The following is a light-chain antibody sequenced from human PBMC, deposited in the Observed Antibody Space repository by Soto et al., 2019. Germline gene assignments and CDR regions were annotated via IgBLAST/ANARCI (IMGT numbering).Light chain of an antibody. CDR3: CSYAGHYTYV. J-gene: IGLJ1*01. Sequence: SVLTQPRSVCGSPGQSVTISCTGTSSDVGGYNYVSWYQQHPGKAPKLMIYDVDERPSGVPDRFSGSKSGNTASLTISGLQAEDEAEYYCCSYAGHYTYVFGTGTKVTV. CDR1: SSDVGGYNY. CDR2: DVD. V-gene: IGLV2-11*01.